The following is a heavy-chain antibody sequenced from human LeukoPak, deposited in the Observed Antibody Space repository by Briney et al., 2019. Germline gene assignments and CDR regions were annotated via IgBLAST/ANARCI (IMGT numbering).Heavy chain of an antibody. CDR2: IYPSDSDT. CDR1: GYSLNNYW. J-gene: IGHJ3*01. V-gene: IGHV5-51*01. Sequence: GESLNISCEGSGYSLNNYWIAWVRHMPGKGLGSMGIIYPSDSDTRYRPSFQGQATMSADKSSNIVYLQWSSLEASDTAKYFCARRSTISAFDAYVWGQGTMVIVSS. D-gene: IGHD2-2*01. CDR3: ARRSTISAFDAYV.